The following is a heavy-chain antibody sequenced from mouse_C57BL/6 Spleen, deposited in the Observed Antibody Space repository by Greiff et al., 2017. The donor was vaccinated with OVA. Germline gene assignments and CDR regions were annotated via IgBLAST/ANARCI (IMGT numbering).Heavy chain of an antibody. CDR1: GFTFTDYY. J-gene: IGHJ4*01. CDR3: ARGGGYYAMDY. V-gene: IGHV7-3*01. Sequence: EVNVVESGGGLVQPGGSLSLSCAASGFTFTDYYMSWVRQPPGKALEWLGFIRNKANGYTTEYSASVKGRFTISRDNSQSILYLQMNALRAEDSATYYCARGGGYYAMDYWGQGTSVTVSS. CDR2: IRNKANGYTT.